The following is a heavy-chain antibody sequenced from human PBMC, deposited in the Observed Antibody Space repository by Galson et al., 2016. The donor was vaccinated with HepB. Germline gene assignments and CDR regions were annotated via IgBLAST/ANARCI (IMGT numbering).Heavy chain of an antibody. CDR1: GFSFSDHH. CDR2: TRNRAHSYTT. CDR3: ASSPAPPDDAFDI. Sequence: SLRLSCAASGFSFSDHHMDWVRQAPGKGLQWVGRTRNRAHSYTTEYAASVKGRFTISRDDSKNTLYLQMNSLKTEDTAVYYCASSPAPPDDAFDIWGQGTMVTVPS. J-gene: IGHJ3*02. V-gene: IGHV3-72*01.